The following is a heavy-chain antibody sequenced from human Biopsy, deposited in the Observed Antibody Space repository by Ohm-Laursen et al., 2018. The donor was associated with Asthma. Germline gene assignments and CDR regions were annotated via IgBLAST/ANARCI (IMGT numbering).Heavy chain of an antibody. D-gene: IGHD1-14*01. Sequence: ASVKVSCKASGGTFSSYAISWVRQAPGQGLEWMGGIIPIFGTANYAQKFQGRVTITRDTSASSAYMELSSLNFADTAVYYCARNAGAGTFDFWGQGTLVTVSS. CDR3: ARNAGAGTFDF. J-gene: IGHJ4*02. CDR1: GGTFSSYA. CDR2: IIPIFGTA. V-gene: IGHV1-69*05.